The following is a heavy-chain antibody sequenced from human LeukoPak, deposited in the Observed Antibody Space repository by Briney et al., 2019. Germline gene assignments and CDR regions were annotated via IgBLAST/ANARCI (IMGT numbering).Heavy chain of an antibody. D-gene: IGHD6-6*01. V-gene: IGHV3-23*01. J-gene: IGHJ4*02. CDR1: GFTFSNYA. CDR3: ARERQLEVDY. CDR2: ISGSGGST. Sequence: GGSLRLSCAASGFTFSNYAMSWVRQAPGKGLEWVSGISGSGGSTYYVDSVKGRFTISRDNSKNTLYLQMNSLRAEDTAVYYCARERQLEVDYWGQGTLVTVSS.